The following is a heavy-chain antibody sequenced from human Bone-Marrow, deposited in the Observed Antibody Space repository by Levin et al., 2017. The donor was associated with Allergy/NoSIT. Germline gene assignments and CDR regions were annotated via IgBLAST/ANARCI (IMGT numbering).Heavy chain of an antibody. CDR3: ARNRIIVSGGNDYYYGMDG. Sequence: ESLKISCSVSGGSVSSGTYYWSWIRRPPGKGLEWIGYVNYRGVTKYNPSLKSRVTISLDTSKNEFSLKVTSVTAADTAVYYCARNRIIVSGGNDYYYGMDGWGQGTTVTVSS. V-gene: IGHV4-61*01. J-gene: IGHJ6*02. CDR1: GGSVSSGTYY. D-gene: IGHD5/OR15-5a*01. CDR2: VNYRGVT.